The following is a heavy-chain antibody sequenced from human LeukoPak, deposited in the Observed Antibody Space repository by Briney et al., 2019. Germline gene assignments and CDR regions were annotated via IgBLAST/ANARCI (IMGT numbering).Heavy chain of an antibody. CDR2: ISSSSTI. V-gene: IGHV3-48*01. Sequence: GGSLRLSCAASGFTFSSYSMNWVRQAPGKGLEWVSYISSSSTIYYADSVKGRFTISRDNAKNSLYLQMNSLRSDDTAVYYCARERGYDSPLGEDAFDIWGQGTMVTVSS. CDR3: ARERGYDSPLGEDAFDI. CDR1: GFTFSSYS. D-gene: IGHD5-12*01. J-gene: IGHJ3*02.